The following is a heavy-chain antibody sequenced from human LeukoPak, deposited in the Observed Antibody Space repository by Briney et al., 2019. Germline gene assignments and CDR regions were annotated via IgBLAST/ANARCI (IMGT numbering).Heavy chain of an antibody. CDR3: ARARYYESSGYPNWYFGL. V-gene: IGHV4-30-2*01. D-gene: IGHD3-22*01. CDR1: GGSISSGGYS. Sequence: SQTLSLTCAVSGGSISSGGYSWSWIRQPPGKGLEWIGYIYHSGSTNYNPSLKSRVTISVDTSKKQFSLKLSSVTAADTAVYSCARARYYESSGYPNWYFGLWGRGTQVTVSS. CDR2: IYHSGST. J-gene: IGHJ2*01.